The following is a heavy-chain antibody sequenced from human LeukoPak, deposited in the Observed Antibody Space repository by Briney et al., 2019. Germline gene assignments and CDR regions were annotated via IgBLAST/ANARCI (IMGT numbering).Heavy chain of an antibody. CDR3: AKDGRGYYYDSSGYSDY. CDR1: GFTFSSYA. Sequence: GGSLRLSCAASGFTFSSYAMSWVRQAPGKGLEWVSAISGSGGSTYYADSVKGRFTISSDNSKNTLYLQMNSLRAEDTAVYYCAKDGRGYYYDSSGYSDYWGQGTLVTVSS. J-gene: IGHJ4*02. CDR2: ISGSGGST. V-gene: IGHV3-23*01. D-gene: IGHD3-22*01.